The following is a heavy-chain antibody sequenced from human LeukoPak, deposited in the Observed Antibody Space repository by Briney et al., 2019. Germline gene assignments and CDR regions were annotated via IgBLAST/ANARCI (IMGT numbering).Heavy chain of an antibody. CDR1: GFTVSSNY. J-gene: IGHJ4*02. Sequence: PLGVLRLSCAASGFTVSSNYISWVRQAPGKGLEWVSVIYSGGSTYYADSVKGRFTISRDNSKNTLYLQMNSLRAEDTAVYYCARESWYDWIWGQGTLVTVSS. D-gene: IGHD3-3*01. V-gene: IGHV3-66*01. CDR2: IYSGGST. CDR3: ARESWYDWI.